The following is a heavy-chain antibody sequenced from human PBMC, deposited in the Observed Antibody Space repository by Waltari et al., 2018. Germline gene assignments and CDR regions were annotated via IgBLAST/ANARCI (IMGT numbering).Heavy chain of an antibody. CDR1: GAFMRSHY. J-gene: IGHJ4*02. CDR2: IYYTGST. D-gene: IGHD3-10*01. Sequence: QVQLQQSGPGLVEPSETLSLTCSVSGAFMRSHYWHWVRQTPGEGLVGIGQIYYTGSTTYNPSLESRVTVSIDRTKSQFSLQLTSVTAADTAVYYCARLGGNSGFDYWGQGVLVTVSS. CDR3: ARLGGNSGFDY. V-gene: IGHV4-59*08.